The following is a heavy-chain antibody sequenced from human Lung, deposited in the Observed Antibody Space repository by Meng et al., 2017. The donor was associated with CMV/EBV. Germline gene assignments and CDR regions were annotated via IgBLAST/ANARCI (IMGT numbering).Heavy chain of an antibody. J-gene: IGHJ6*02. V-gene: IGHV3-7*01. CDR3: VRGRGLDA. CDR1: GFSLSAYW. CDR2: IKEDGSER. D-gene: IGHD6-25*01. Sequence: GGSLRLSCAASGFSLSAYWMTWVRQAPGQGLEWVANIKEDGSERDYVDSVEVRFTISRDNSRNSLFLEMNSLRVGDTAVYYCVRGRGLDAWGQGTTVTVSS.